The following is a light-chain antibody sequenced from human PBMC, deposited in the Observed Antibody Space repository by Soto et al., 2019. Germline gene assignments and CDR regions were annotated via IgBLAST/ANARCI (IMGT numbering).Light chain of an antibody. CDR3: QYNGSSPT. V-gene: IGKV3-20*01. CDR2: AAA. Sequence: IALAQSPGTLSLSPWERATVSCRASHIVSSSYLAWYQKTPKEPTRLLIDAAALRSGGIPDRFSSRSYTTYFTTIISILHPDVLAVYCCQYNGSSPTFGQGTKVDIK. J-gene: IGKJ1*01. CDR1: HIVSSSY.